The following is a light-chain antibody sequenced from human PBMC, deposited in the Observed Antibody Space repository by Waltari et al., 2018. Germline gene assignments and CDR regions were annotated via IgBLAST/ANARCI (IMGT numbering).Light chain of an antibody. CDR2: WAS. J-gene: IGKJ4*01. Sequence: DIVMTQSPDSLAVSLGERAIINCKSSQSVLYSSNNKNYLAWYQQKPGQPPKLLIYWASTRELGVPDRFSGSGSGTDFTLTINSLQAEDVAVYYCQQYYETPLTFGGGTKVEI. CDR3: QQYYETPLT. CDR1: QSVLYSSNNKNY. V-gene: IGKV4-1*01.